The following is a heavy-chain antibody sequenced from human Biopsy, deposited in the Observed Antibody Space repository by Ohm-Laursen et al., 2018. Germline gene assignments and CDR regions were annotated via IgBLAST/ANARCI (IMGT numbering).Heavy chain of an antibody. V-gene: IGHV4-61*08. J-gene: IGHJ6*02. CDR3: ARAYYYGAGSFYSPWMEV. D-gene: IGHD3-10*01. CDR1: GASVHTFDFY. Sequence: SETLSLTCAVSGASVHTFDFYWAWIRQPPGKGLEWIGSIFYSGTTKYNPSLQRRVRLSLDTANNQFSLTLRSVSAADTATYYCARAYYYGAGSFYSPWMEVWGQGTTVSVS. CDR2: IFYSGTT.